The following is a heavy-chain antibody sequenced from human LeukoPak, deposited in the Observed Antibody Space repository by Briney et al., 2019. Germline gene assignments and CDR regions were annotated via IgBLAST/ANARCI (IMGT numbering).Heavy chain of an antibody. D-gene: IGHD1-1*01. Sequence: PGGSLRLSCAASGFTFSSYWMSWARQAPGKGLEWVANIKQDGSEKYYVDSVKGRFTISRDNAKNSLYLQMNSLRAEDTAVYYCARLPQKRGVQLERPDYWGQGTLVTVSS. CDR1: GFTFSSYW. CDR2: IKQDGSEK. CDR3: ARLPQKRGVQLERPDY. V-gene: IGHV3-7*01. J-gene: IGHJ4*02.